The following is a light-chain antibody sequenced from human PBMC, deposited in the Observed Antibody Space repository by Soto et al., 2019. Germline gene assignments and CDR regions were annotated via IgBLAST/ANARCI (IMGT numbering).Light chain of an antibody. CDR1: SSDVGNYIY. J-gene: IGLJ2*01. CDR3: SSYTGSSTVV. Sequence: QSALTQPASVSGSPGQSITISCTGISSDVGNYIYVSWYQHHPGKAPNLMIYEVSNRPSGVSNRFSGSKSGSTASLTISGLQAEDEGDYYCSSYTGSSTVVFGGGTKLTVL. V-gene: IGLV2-14*01. CDR2: EVS.